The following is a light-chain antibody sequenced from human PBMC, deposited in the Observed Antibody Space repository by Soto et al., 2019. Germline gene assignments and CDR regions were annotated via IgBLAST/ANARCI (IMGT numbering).Light chain of an antibody. CDR1: QGISSW. CDR2: AAS. J-gene: IGKJ3*01. CDR3: KQANSYPYT. Sequence: DIQMTQSPSSVSASVGDRVTITCRASQGISSWLAWYQQKPGKAPKLLIYAASSLQSGVPSRYSGRGSGPDYTLAISSQQPDDFATHDCKQANSYPYTFGPGTKVDIK. V-gene: IGKV1-12*01.